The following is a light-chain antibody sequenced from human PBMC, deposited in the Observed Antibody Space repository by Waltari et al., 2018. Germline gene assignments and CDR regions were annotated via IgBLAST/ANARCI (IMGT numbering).Light chain of an antibody. CDR2: KAS. Sequence: DIQMTQSPSTLSASVGDRVTITGRAGQVITTWLAWYQQKPGRAPKVLIYKASGLERGVPSRFSGSGYGTEFTLTISSRQPDDFATYDCQQCGASFTFGQGTKLEIK. CDR1: QVITTW. CDR3: QQCGASFT. J-gene: IGKJ2*01. V-gene: IGKV1-5*03.